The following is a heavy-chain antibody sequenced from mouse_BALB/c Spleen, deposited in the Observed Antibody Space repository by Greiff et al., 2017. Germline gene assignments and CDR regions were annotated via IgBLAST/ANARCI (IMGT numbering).Heavy chain of an antibody. CDR2: ISDGGSYT. Sequence: EVQGVESGGGLVKPGGSLKLSCAASGFTFSDYYMYWVRQTPEKRLEWVATISDGGSYTYYPDSVKGRFTISRDNAKNNLYLQMSSLKSEDTAMYYCARGQGLRNYYAMDYWGQGTSVTVSS. J-gene: IGHJ4*01. V-gene: IGHV5-4*02. CDR1: GFTFSDYY. CDR3: ARGQGLRNYYAMDY. D-gene: IGHD2-4*01.